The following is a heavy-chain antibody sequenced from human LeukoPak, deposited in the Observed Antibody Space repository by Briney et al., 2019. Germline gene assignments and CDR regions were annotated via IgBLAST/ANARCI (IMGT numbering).Heavy chain of an antibody. CDR2: ISSRSSSI. D-gene: IGHD6-6*01. CDR1: GFTFSDYS. J-gene: IGHJ6*02. CDR3: ATKGSSLYYYYYGMDV. V-gene: IGHV3-11*04. Sequence: GVLRLSCAASGFTFSDYSMSWIRQAPGKGLEWVSYISSRSSSIYYADSVKGRFTISRDNAKKSLYLQMDSLRAEDTAVYYCATKGSSLYYYYYGMDVWGQGTTVTVSS.